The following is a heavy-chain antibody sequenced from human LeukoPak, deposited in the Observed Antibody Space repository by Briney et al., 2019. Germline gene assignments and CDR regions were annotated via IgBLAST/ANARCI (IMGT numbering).Heavy chain of an antibody. D-gene: IGHD2-2*01. CDR1: GYTFTSYG. CDR3: ARDLSSVYCSSTSCRNWFDP. CDR2: ISAYNGNT. J-gene: IGHJ5*02. Sequence: ASVKVSCKASGYTFTSYGISWVRQAPGQGLEWMGWISAYNGNTNYAQKLQGRVTMTTDTSTSTAYMELRSLRSDDTAVYYCARDLSSVYCSSTSCRNWFDPWGQGTLVTVSS. V-gene: IGHV1-18*01.